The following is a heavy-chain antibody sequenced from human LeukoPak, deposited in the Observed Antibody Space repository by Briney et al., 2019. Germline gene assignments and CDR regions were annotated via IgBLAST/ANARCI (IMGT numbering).Heavy chain of an antibody. CDR3: AKEYDSSGPDAFDI. CDR2: ISGSGDST. CDR1: GFTFSNYA. D-gene: IGHD3-22*01. Sequence: TGGSLRLSCAASGFTFSNYAMRWVRQAPGKGLEWVSGISGSGDSTYYADSVKGRFTISRDNSKNTLYLQMNSLRAEDTAVYYRAKEYDSSGPDAFDIWGQGTMVTVSS. J-gene: IGHJ3*02. V-gene: IGHV3-23*01.